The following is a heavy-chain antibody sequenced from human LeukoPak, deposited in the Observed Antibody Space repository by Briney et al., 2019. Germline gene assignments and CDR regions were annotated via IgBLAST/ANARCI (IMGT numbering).Heavy chain of an antibody. J-gene: IGHJ5*02. CDR3: AKRGNTISFFDP. D-gene: IGHD1-1*01. Sequence: GGSLRLSCAASGFTFSSYSMNWVRQAPGKGLEWASSISSSSSYIYYADSVKGRFTISRDNSKNTLYLEMNSLRADDTAVYYCAKRGNTISFFDPWGQGTLVTVSS. CDR2: ISSSSSYI. CDR1: GFTFSSYS. V-gene: IGHV3-21*04.